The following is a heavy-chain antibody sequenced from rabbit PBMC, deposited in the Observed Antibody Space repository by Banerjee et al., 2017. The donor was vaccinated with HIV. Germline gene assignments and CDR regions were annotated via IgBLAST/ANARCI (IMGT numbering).Heavy chain of an antibody. Sequence: QEQLEESGGGLVKPEGSLTLTCKASGFDLSSYYYMCWVRQAPGKGLELIACIYTSSGSTWYASWAKGRFTISKTSSTTVTLQMTSLTAADTATYFCARDTSNNVGGGFNLWGQGTLVTVS. D-gene: IGHD1-1*01. CDR2: IYTSSGST. CDR1: GFDLSSYYY. V-gene: IGHV1S45*01. CDR3: ARDTSNNVGGGFNL. J-gene: IGHJ4*01.